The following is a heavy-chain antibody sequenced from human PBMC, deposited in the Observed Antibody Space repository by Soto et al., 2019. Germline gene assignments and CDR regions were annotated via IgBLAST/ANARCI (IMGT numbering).Heavy chain of an antibody. Sequence: QVHLVESGGGVVQPGRSLRLSCAASGFTFSNNGMHWVRQAPGKGLEWMGVLSYDGSEKYYAGSVKGRFTISRDNAKNTLYLQMDTLRAEDTAIYYCVKDKGAAAGFDYWGQGILVPVSS. CDR3: VKDKGAAAGFDY. CDR1: GFTFSNNG. CDR2: LSYDGSEK. V-gene: IGHV3-30*18. D-gene: IGHD6-13*01. J-gene: IGHJ4*02.